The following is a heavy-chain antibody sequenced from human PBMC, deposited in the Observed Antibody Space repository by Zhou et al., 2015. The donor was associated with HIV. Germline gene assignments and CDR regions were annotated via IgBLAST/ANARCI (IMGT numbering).Heavy chain of an antibody. V-gene: IGHV1-69*02. CDR2: IIPILGIA. J-gene: IGHJ3*02. CDR1: GGTFSSYT. CDR3: ASDIAVAGRGDAFDI. D-gene: IGHD6-19*01. Sequence: QVQLVQSGAEVKKPGSSVKVSCKASGGTFSSYTISWVRQAPGQGLEWMGRIIPILGIANYAQKFQGRVTITADKSTSTAYMELSSLRSEDTAVYYCASDIAVAGRGDAFDIWGQGTMVTVSS.